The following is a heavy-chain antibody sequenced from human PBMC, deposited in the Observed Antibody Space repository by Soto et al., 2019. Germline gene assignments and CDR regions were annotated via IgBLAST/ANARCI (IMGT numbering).Heavy chain of an antibody. CDR2: ISAYNGNT. V-gene: IGHV1-18*01. Sequence: ASVKVSCKASGYTFTSYGISWVRQAPGQGLEWMGWISAYNGNTNYAQKLQGRLTMTRNTSISTVYMELSSLSFEDTAVYYCARGYYDTSGSLMYWGQGTLVTVSS. D-gene: IGHD3-22*01. J-gene: IGHJ4*02. CDR3: ARGYYDTSGSLMY. CDR1: GYTFTSYG.